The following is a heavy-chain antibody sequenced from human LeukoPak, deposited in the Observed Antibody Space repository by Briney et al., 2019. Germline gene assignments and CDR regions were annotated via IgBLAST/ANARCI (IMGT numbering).Heavy chain of an antibody. Sequence: SETLSLTCTVSGGSISSYFWSWVRQPPGKGLEWIGCIFDSGNAKYDPSLKSRVTISLDTSKNQFSLKLTSVTAADTAVYYCARQPSGYYDKTGYYPYYFDYWGQGALVTVSS. V-gene: IGHV4-59*08. D-gene: IGHD3-22*01. J-gene: IGHJ4*02. CDR2: IFDSGNA. CDR1: GGSISSYF. CDR3: ARQPSGYYDKTGYYPYYFDY.